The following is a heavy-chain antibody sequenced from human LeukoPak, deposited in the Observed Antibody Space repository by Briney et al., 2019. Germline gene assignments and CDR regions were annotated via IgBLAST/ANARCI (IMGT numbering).Heavy chain of an antibody. Sequence: SETLSLTCTVSGGSISSYYWSWIRQPPGKGLEWIGYIYYIGSTNYNPSLKSRFTISVDTSKNQFSLKLSSVTAADTAVYYCAIMSYYDFWSGYSGGGAFDIWGQGTMVTVSS. V-gene: IGHV4-59*01. J-gene: IGHJ3*02. D-gene: IGHD3-3*01. CDR1: GGSISSYY. CDR3: AIMSYYDFWSGYSGGGAFDI. CDR2: IYYIGST.